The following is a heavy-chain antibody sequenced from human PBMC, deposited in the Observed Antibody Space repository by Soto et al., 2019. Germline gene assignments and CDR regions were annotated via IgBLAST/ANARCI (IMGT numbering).Heavy chain of an antibody. CDR1: GGSINTFY. J-gene: IGHJ4*02. Sequence: SETLSPTCTVSGGSINTFYWSWVRQPAVKVLEWIGRIFSSGSTSFNPSLESRVAMSVDTSKNHFSLNLSSVTAADMAVYYCAREGSYSAYNFAHGIQLWSFDFWGQGALVTVYS. D-gene: IGHD5-12*01. V-gene: IGHV4-4*07. CDR2: IFSSGST. CDR3: AREGSYSAYNFAHGIQLWSFDF.